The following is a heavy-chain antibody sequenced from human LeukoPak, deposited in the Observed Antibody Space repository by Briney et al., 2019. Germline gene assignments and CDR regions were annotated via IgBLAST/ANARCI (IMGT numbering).Heavy chain of an antibody. D-gene: IGHD3-3*01. CDR2: ISSSSSYI. Sequence: GGSLRLSCAASGFTFSSYAMHWVRQAPGKGLEWVSSISSSSSYIYYADSVKGRFTISRDNAKNSLYLQMNSLRAEDTAVYYCARDDLESWDYFDYWGQGTLVTVSS. J-gene: IGHJ4*02. CDR3: ARDDLESWDYFDY. V-gene: IGHV3-21*01. CDR1: GFTFSSYA.